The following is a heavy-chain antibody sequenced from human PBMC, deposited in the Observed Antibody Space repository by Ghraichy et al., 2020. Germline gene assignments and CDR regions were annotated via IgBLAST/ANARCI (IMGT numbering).Heavy chain of an antibody. CDR1: GGSISTDY. CDR3: AKFWGMDV. J-gene: IGHJ6*02. V-gene: IGHV4-59*01. CDR2: VFYSGST. Sequence: SQTRSLTCTVSGGSISTDYWSWIRQPPGKRLEWIGYVFYSGSTNYNPSLKSRVTMSFDTSKMQFSLKLSSVTAADTAVYYCAKFWGMDVWGQGTTVTVSS.